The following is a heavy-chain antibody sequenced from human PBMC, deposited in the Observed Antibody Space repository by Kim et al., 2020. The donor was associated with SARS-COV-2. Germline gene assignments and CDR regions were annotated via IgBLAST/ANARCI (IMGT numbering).Heavy chain of an antibody. CDR2: IYHSGST. D-gene: IGHD3-10*01. CDR1: GYSISSGYY. CDR3: ARDTYYYGSGSPRGGWFDP. J-gene: IGHJ5*02. Sequence: SETLSLTCTVSGYSISSGYYWGWIRQPPGKGLEWIGSIYHSGSTYYNPSLKSRVTISVDTSKNQFSLKLSSVTAADTAVYYCARDTYYYGSGSPRGGWFDPWGQGTLVTVSS. V-gene: IGHV4-38-2*02.